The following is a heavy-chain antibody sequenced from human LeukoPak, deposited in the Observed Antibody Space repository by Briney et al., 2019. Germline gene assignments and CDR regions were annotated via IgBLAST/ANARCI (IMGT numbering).Heavy chain of an antibody. V-gene: IGHV3-33*01. CDR2: IWYDGSNK. CDR1: GFTFSSYG. D-gene: IGHD2-2*03. CDR3: ARESGYCSSTNCYFDY. J-gene: IGHJ4*02. Sequence: GGSLRLSCAASGFTFSSYGMHWVRQAPGKGLEWVAVIWYDGSNKYYADSVKGRFTISRDNSKNTLYLQMNSLRAEDTAVYYCARESGYCSSTNCYFDYWGQGTLVTVSS.